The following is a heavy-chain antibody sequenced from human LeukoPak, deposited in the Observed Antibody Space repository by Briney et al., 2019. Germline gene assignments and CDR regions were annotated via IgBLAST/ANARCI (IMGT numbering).Heavy chain of an antibody. V-gene: IGHV4-59*08. J-gene: IGHJ4*02. CDR1: GGSISSYY. Sequence: SETLSLTCTVSGGSISSYYWSWIRQPPGKGLEWIGYIYYSGSTNYNPSLKSRVTISVDTSKNQFSLKLSSVTAADTAVYYCASSAWIGGSYSDSWGQGTLVTVSS. CDR3: ASSAWIGGSYSDS. D-gene: IGHD1-26*01. CDR2: IYYSGST.